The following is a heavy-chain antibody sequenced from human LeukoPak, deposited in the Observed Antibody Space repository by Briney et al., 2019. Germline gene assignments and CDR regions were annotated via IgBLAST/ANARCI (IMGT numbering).Heavy chain of an antibody. D-gene: IGHD3-22*01. CDR3: ARAELYDSSGYYYGPMYFDY. CDR2: INPNSGGT. Sequence: GASVKVSCKASGYTFTGYYMHWVRQAPGQGLEWMGWINPNSGGTNYAQKFQGRVTMTTDTSTSTAYMELRSLRSDDTAVYYCARAELYDSSGYYYGPMYFDYWGQGTLVTVSS. J-gene: IGHJ4*02. CDR1: GYTFTGYY. V-gene: IGHV1-2*02.